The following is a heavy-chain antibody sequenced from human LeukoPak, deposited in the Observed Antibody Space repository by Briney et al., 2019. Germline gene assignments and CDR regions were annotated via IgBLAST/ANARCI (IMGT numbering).Heavy chain of an antibody. V-gene: IGHV4-4*07. D-gene: IGHD2-15*01. Sequence: SETLSLTCIVSGGSIRSYYWSWVRQPAGKGLEWIGRISSSGSTDYNPSLKSRVTMSVDTSKNQFSLRLISVTAADTAVYYCAREGRGSTPGYWGQGTLVTVSS. CDR3: AREGRGSTPGY. CDR2: ISSSGST. CDR1: GGSIRSYY. J-gene: IGHJ4*02.